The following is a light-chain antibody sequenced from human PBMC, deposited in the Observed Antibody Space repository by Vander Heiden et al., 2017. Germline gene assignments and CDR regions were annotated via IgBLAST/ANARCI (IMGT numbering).Light chain of an antibody. Sequence: QSALTQPAPVSGSPGQTTPISCAGAISDIGNYNLVSWYQQHPDKAPKLLIHGVSKRPSGVSDRFSGFKSDNTASLTISGLQAEDEADYYCFSYAGSSLMFGGGTKVTVL. CDR1: ISDIGNYNL. CDR2: GVS. CDR3: FSYAGSSLM. V-gene: IGLV2-23*02. J-gene: IGLJ3*02.